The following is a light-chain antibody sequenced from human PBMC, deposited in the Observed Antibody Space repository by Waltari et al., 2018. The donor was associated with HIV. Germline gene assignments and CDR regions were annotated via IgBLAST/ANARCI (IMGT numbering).Light chain of an antibody. V-gene: IGLV2-11*01. J-gene: IGLJ1*01. CDR2: DVT. CDR1: SRNVGGYNY. CDR3: CSYAGGYTFL. Sequence: QSALTPPPSVSGPPVQSVTIPCPGTSRNVGGYNYVSWYQQHPGKATKLLIDDVTRRPSGVPDRFSASKSDNTASLTISGLQAEDEADYYCCSYAGGYTFLFGTGTTVTVL.